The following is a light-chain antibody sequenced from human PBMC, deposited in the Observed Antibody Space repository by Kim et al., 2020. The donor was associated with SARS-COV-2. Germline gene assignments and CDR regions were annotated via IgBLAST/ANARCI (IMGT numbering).Light chain of an antibody. J-gene: IGLJ2*01. CDR1: SSDVGGYNY. CDR3: SSYAGSNNVV. CDR2: EVS. V-gene: IGLV2-8*01. Sequence: GQSVTISCTGTSSDVGGYNYVSWYQQHPGKAPKLMIYEVSKRPSGVPDRFSGSKSGNPASLTVSGLQAEDEADYYCSSYAGSNNVVFGGGTQLTVL.